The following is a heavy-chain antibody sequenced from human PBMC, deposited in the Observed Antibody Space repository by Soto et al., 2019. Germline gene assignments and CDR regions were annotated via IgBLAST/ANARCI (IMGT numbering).Heavy chain of an antibody. CDR3: ARNRCSGGSCYSGREWRYFDY. V-gene: IGHV4-4*02. CDR1: GGSISSSNW. Sequence: QVQLQESGPGLVKPSGTLSLTCAVSGGSISSSNWWSWVRQPPGKGVEWIGEIYHSGSTNYNASLTSRVIISEDKPKNQFSLKLSSVTAADTAVYYCARNRCSGGSCYSGREWRYFDYWGQGTLVTVSS. J-gene: IGHJ4*02. D-gene: IGHD2-15*01. CDR2: IYHSGST.